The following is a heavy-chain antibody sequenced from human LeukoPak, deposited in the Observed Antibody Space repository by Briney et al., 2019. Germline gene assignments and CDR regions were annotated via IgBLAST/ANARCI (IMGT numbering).Heavy chain of an antibody. CDR1: GGSISSGSYY. CDR3: ARGLNYYDSSGYYYN. J-gene: IGHJ4*02. D-gene: IGHD3-22*01. CDR2: IYTSGST. V-gene: IGHV4-61*02. Sequence: PSETLSLTCTVSGGSISSGSYYWSWIRQPAGKGLEWIGRIYTSGSTNYNPSLKSRVTISVDTSKNQFSLKLSSVTAADTAVYYCARGLNYYDSSGYYYNWGQGTLVTVSS.